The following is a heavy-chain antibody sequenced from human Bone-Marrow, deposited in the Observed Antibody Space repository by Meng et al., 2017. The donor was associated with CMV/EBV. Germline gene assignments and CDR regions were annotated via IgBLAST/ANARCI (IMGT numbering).Heavy chain of an antibody. J-gene: IGHJ3*02. Sequence: GESLKISCAASGYTFTGYYMHWVRQAPGQGLEWMGWINPNSGGTNYAQKFQGRVTMTRDTSISTAYMELSRLRSDDTAVYYCAKARVIYCSSTSCYWPDAFDIWGQGTMVTVSS. CDR1: GYTFTGYY. CDR2: INPNSGGT. D-gene: IGHD2-2*01. V-gene: IGHV1-2*02. CDR3: AKARVIYCSSTSCYWPDAFDI.